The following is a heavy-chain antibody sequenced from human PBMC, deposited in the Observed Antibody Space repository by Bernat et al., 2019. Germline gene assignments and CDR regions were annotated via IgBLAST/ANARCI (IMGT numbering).Heavy chain of an antibody. CDR1: GFSVSSNY. CDR2: IYSGGST. J-gene: IGHJ6*04. CDR3: ARDLLTTKGMGV. V-gene: IGHV3-66*01. D-gene: IGHD4-17*01. Sequence: EVQLVESGGGLVQPGGSLRLSCAASGFSVSSNYMSWVRQAPGKGLEWVSVIYSGGSTYYADSVKGRFTISRDNSKNTLYLQMNSLRAEDTAVYYCARDLLTTKGMGVWGKGTTVTVSS.